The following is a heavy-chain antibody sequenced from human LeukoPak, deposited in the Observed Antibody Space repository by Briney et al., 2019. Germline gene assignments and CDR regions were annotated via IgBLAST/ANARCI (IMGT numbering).Heavy chain of an antibody. CDR3: ARHSAMGITMIVVALNWFDP. CDR1: GGSISSSSYY. V-gene: IGHV4-39*01. CDR2: IYYSGST. J-gene: IGHJ5*02. Sequence: PSETLSLTCTVSGGSISSSSYYWGWIRQPPGKGLEWIGSIYYSGSTYYNPSLKSRVTISVDTSKNQFSLKLSSVTAADTAVYYCARHSAMGITMIVVALNWFDPWGQGTLVTVSS. D-gene: IGHD3-22*01.